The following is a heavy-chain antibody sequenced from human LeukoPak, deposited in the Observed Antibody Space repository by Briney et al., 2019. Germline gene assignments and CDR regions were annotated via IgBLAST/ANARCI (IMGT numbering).Heavy chain of an antibody. CDR1: GYTFTSYG. J-gene: IGHJ5*02. CDR2: ISAYNGNT. D-gene: IGHD6-13*01. V-gene: IGHV1-18*01. Sequence: ASVKVSCKASGYTFTSYGISWVRQAPGQGLEWMGWISAYNGNTNYAQKFQGRVTMTTDTSTSTAYMELRSLRSDDTAVYYCARDAMVAAGMNWFDPWGQGTLVTVSS. CDR3: ARDAMVAAGMNWFDP.